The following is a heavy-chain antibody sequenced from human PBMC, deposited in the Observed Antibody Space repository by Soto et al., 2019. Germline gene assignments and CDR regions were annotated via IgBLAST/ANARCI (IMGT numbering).Heavy chain of an antibody. J-gene: IGHJ6*02. V-gene: IGHV4-31*03. CDR1: GGSISSGGYY. CDR3: ARDMGVPAATTYYYYGMDV. Sequence: QVQLQESGPGLVKPSQTLSLTCTVSGGSISSGGYYWSWIRQHPGKCLEWIGYIYYSGSTYYNPSLKSRVTISVDTSKNQFSLQLSSVNAADTAVYYCARDMGVPAATTYYYYGMDVWGHGTTVTVSS. D-gene: IGHD2-2*01. CDR2: IYYSGST.